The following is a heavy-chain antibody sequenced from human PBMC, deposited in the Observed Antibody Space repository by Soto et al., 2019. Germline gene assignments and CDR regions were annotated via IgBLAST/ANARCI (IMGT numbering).Heavy chain of an antibody. CDR1: GYTFTSYA. Sequence: ASVKVSCKASGYTFTSYAMHWVRQAPGQRLEWMGWINAGNGNTKYSQKFQGRVTITRDTSASTAYMELSSLRSEDTAVYYCARVGIWTGTTYFDYWGQGTLVTVSS. V-gene: IGHV1-3*01. D-gene: IGHD3-9*01. CDR3: ARVGIWTGTTYFDY. J-gene: IGHJ4*02. CDR2: INAGNGNT.